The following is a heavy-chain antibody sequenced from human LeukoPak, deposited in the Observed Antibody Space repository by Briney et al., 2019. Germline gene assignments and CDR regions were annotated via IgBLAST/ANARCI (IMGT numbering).Heavy chain of an antibody. V-gene: IGHV3-11*01. CDR1: GFTFSDYY. Sequence: GGSLRLSSAPSGFTFSDYYMSWNRQAPGKGREWVSYISSSGSTIYYADSVKGRFTISRDNAKNSLYLQMNSLRAEDTAVYYCARLVGATTIIDYWGQGTLVTVSS. CDR3: ARLVGATTIIDY. J-gene: IGHJ4*02. D-gene: IGHD1-26*01. CDR2: ISSSGSTI.